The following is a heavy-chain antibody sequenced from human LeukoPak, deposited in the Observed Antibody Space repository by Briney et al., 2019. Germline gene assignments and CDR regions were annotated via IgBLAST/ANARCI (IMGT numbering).Heavy chain of an antibody. CDR2: ISSGSTYI. CDR1: GFIFSNYD. Sequence: GGSLRLSCTASGFIFSNYDMNWVRKAPGKGLEWVSSISSGSTYIYYADSVKGRFTISRDNAKSSLYLQMSSLRAEDTAVYYCARNYDYWGQGTLVTVSS. D-gene: IGHD1-7*01. CDR3: ARNYDY. V-gene: IGHV3-21*01. J-gene: IGHJ4*02.